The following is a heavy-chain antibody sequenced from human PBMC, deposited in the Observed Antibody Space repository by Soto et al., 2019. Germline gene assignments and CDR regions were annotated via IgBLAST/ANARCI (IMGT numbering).Heavy chain of an antibody. V-gene: IGHV3-74*01. Sequence: GESLKISCAASGFTFSSYWMHWVRQAPGKGLVWVSRINSDGSSTSYADSVKGRFSISRDNAKNTLYLQMNSLRAEDTAVYYCARDSKYSSSSFDYWGQGTLVTVSS. J-gene: IGHJ4*02. D-gene: IGHD6-6*01. CDR2: INSDGSST. CDR3: ARDSKYSSSSFDY. CDR1: GFTFSSYW.